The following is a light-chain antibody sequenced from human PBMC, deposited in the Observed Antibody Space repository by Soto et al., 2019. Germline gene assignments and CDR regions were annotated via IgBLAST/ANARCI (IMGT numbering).Light chain of an antibody. V-gene: IGLV2-18*02. Sequence: SALTQPPSVSGSPGQSVTISCTGTSSDVGGYNRVSWYRQPPGTAPKLMIYEVSSRPSGVPDRFSGSKSGNTASLTISGLQAEDEADYYCSSYTSSSTYVFGTGTRSPS. CDR3: SSYTSSSTYV. CDR2: EVS. J-gene: IGLJ1*01. CDR1: SSDVGGYNR.